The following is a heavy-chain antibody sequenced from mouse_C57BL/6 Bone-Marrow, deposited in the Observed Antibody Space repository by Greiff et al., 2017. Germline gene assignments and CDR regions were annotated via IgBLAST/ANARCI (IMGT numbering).Heavy chain of an antibody. V-gene: IGHV1-69*01. CDR3: ARLDAYLPFSDMDY. CDR2: IDPSDSDT. CDR1: GYTFTSYW. Sequence: QVQLQQPGAELVMPGASVKLSCKASGYTFTSYWMHWVKQRPGQGLEWIGEIDPSDSDTNYNQKFKGKATLTVDKSSSTAYLQLSSMTSDASAVYYCARLDAYLPFSDMDYWGQGTSVTVSS. J-gene: IGHJ4*01. D-gene: IGHD6-2*01.